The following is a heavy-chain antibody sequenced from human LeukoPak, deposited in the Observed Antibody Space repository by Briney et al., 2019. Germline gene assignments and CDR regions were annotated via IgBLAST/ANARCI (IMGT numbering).Heavy chain of an antibody. V-gene: IGHV3-23*01. CDR1: GFTFSNYA. Sequence: PGRSLRLSCAASGFTFSNYAMSWVRQDPGEGLEWVSAISGSGGSTYYADSVKGRFTISRDNSKNTVYLQMNSLRAEDTAVYNCAKDMGARVVSAAIPISPFDYWGQGTLVTVSS. J-gene: IGHJ4*02. CDR3: AKDMGARVVSAAIPISPFDY. CDR2: ISGSGGST. D-gene: IGHD2-2*01.